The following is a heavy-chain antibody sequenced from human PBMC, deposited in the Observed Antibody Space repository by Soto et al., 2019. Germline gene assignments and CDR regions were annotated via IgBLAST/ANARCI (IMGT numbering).Heavy chain of an antibody. V-gene: IGHV1-69*13. CDR3: ARVRRGSLKSRDHYGMDV. CDR2: IIPIFGTA. D-gene: IGHD3-10*01. CDR1: GGTFSSYA. J-gene: IGHJ6*02. Sequence: SVKVSCKASGGTFSSYAISWVRQAPGQGLEWMGGIIPIFGTANYAQKFQGRVTITADESTSTAYMELSSLRSEDTAVYYCARVRRGSLKSRDHYGMDVWGQGTTVTVSS.